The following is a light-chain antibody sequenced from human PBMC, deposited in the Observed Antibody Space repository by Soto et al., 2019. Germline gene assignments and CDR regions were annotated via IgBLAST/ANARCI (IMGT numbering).Light chain of an antibody. V-gene: IGKV3-15*01. Sequence: EIVMTQSPATLSVFPGEGVTLPSRASQSAISNLAWYQQKPGQTPGFLIYDASTRATDIPARFSGSGSGTDFTLTISSLQSEDVAVYYCHQYNEWRTFGQGTKVDIK. CDR3: HQYNEWRT. CDR1: QSAISN. J-gene: IGKJ1*01. CDR2: DAS.